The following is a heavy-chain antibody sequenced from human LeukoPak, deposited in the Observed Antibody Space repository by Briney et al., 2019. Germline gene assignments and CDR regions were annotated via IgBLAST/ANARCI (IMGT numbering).Heavy chain of an antibody. CDR3: ARDPGYSKYYYYYMDV. CDR2: INPSGGST. D-gene: IGHD4-11*01. CDR1: GYTFTGYF. V-gene: IGHV1-46*01. J-gene: IGHJ6*03. Sequence: ASVKVSCKASGYTFTGYFIHWVRQAPGQGLEWMGIINPSGGSTSYAHNFQGRVTMTRDTSTSTVYMELSSLRSEDTAVYYCARDPGYSKYYYYYMDVWGKGTTVTVSS.